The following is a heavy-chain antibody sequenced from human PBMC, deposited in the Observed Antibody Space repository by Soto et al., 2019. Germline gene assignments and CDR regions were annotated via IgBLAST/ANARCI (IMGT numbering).Heavy chain of an antibody. D-gene: IGHD4-17*01. CDR2: IYHSGTT. CDR3: ARKDYGDSGWFDP. J-gene: IGHJ5*02. CDR1: GGSISSGHW. V-gene: IGHV4-4*02. Sequence: QVQLQESGPRLVKPSGTLSLTCAVSGGSISSGHWWSWVRQPPGMGLEWIGEIYHSGTTNYNPSLKSRVTISVDKSKNQFSLNLSSVTAADTAVYYCARKDYGDSGWFDPWGQGTLVTVSS.